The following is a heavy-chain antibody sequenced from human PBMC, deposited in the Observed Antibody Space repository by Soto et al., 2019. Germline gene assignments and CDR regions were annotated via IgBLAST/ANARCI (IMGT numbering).Heavy chain of an antibody. CDR3: AREEISDSELPFDY. CDR1: GYTFTGYY. Sequence: QVQLVQSGAEVKKPGASVKVSCKASGYTFTGYYMHWVRQAPGQGLEWMGWINPNSGGTNYTQKFQGWVTMTRDTSISTAYMELSRLRSDDTAVYYCAREEISDSELPFDYWGQGTLVTVSS. V-gene: IGHV1-2*04. CDR2: INPNSGGT. J-gene: IGHJ4*02. D-gene: IGHD2-15*01.